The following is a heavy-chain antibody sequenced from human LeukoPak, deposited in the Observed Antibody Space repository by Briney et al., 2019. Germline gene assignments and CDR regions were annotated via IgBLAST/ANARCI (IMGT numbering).Heavy chain of an antibody. CDR2: ISYDGSNK. CDR1: GFTFSSYG. Sequence: GGSLRLSCAVSGFTFSSYGMHWVRQAPGKGLEWVAVISYDGSNKYYADSVKGRFTISRDKSKNTLYLQMNSLRAEDTSVYYCAKDLLGGDSGSYYEVGELGMDVWGQGTTVTVSS. J-gene: IGHJ6*02. V-gene: IGHV3-30*18. CDR3: AKDLLGGDSGSYYEVGELGMDV. D-gene: IGHD1-26*01.